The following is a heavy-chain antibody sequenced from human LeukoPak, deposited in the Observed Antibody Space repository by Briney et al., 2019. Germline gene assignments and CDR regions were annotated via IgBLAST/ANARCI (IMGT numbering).Heavy chain of an antibody. CDR2: ISSSGSTI. Sequence: PGGSLRLSCAASGFTFSSYEMNWVRQAPGKGLEWVSYISSSGSTIYYADSVKGRFTISRDNAKNSLYLQMNSLRAEDTAVYYCARGPSGYDLPSSYYYGMDVWGKGTTVTASS. V-gene: IGHV3-48*03. D-gene: IGHD5-12*01. J-gene: IGHJ6*04. CDR3: ARGPSGYDLPSSYYYGMDV. CDR1: GFTFSSYE.